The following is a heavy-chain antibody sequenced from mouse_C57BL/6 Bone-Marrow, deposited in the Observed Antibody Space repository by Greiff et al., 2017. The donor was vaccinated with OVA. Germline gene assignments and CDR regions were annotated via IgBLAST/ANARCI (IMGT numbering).Heavy chain of an antibody. J-gene: IGHJ3*01. D-gene: IGHD2-3*01. V-gene: IGHV14-4*01. CDR2: IDPENGDT. CDR1: GFNIKDDY. Sequence: VQLQQSGAELVRPGASVKLSCTASGFNIKDDYMPWVKQRPEQGLEWIGWIDPENGDTEYASKFQGKATITADTSSNTAYLQLSSLTSEDTAVYYCTTSLYDGYYVGFAYWGQGTLVTVSA. CDR3: TTSLYDGYYVGFAY.